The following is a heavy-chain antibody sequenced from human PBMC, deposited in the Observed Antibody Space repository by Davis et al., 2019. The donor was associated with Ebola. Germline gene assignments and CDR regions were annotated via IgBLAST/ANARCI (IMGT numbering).Heavy chain of an antibody. CDR2: ISYDGSNK. CDR1: GFAFSSYG. V-gene: IGHV3-30*03. J-gene: IGHJ6*02. D-gene: IGHD3-10*01. CDR3: ARDGRMIGYGSGNRLPYYGMDV. Sequence: GGSLRLSCAASGFAFSSYGMHWVRQAPGKGLEWVAVISYDGSNKYYADSVKGRFTISRDNSKNTLYLQMNSLRAEDTAVYYCARDGRMIGYGSGNRLPYYGMDVWGQGTTVTVSS.